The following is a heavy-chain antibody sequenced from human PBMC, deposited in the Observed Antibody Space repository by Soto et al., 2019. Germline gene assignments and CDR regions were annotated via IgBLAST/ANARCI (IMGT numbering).Heavy chain of an antibody. V-gene: IGHV4-39*01. CDR3: ASGWFGELLGWFDP. D-gene: IGHD3-10*01. CDR1: GGSISSSSYY. J-gene: IGHJ5*02. Sequence: SETLSLTCTVSGGSISSSSYYWGWIRQPPGKGLEWIGSIYYSGSTYYNPSLKSRVTISVDTSKNQFSLKLSSVTAADTAVYYCASGWFGELLGWFDPWGQGTLVTAPQ. CDR2: IYYSGST.